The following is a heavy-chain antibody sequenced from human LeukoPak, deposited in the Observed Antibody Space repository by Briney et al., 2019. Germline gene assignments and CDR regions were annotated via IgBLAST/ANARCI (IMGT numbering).Heavy chain of an antibody. J-gene: IGHJ4*02. CDR1: GVSISSYY. CDR2: IYTSGST. V-gene: IGHV4-4*07. D-gene: IGHD1-26*01. Sequence: PSETLSLTCTVSGVSISSYYWSWIRQSAGKGLEWIGRIYTSGSTNYNPSLKSRVTMSVDTSKNQFSLKLSSVTAADTAVYYCVRDLIATSFDHWGQGTLVTVSS. CDR3: VRDLIATSFDH.